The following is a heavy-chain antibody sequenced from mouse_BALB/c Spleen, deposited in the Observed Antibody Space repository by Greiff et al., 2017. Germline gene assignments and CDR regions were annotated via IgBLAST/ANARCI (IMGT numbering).Heavy chain of an antibody. Sequence: QVQLQQSGPGLVAPSQSLSITCTVSGFSLTGYGVNWVRQPPGKGLEWLGMIWGDGSTDYNSALKSRLSISKDNSKSQVFLKMNSLQANDTAIYYCARNDYETFSAYWGQGTLVTVSA. CDR3: ARNDYETFSAY. V-gene: IGHV2-6-7*01. CDR1: GFSLTGYG. CDR2: IWGDGST. J-gene: IGHJ3*01. D-gene: IGHD2-4*01.